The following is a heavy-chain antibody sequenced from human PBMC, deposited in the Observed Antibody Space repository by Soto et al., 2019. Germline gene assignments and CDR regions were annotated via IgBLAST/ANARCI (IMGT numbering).Heavy chain of an antibody. CDR3: ARDEAAYSSGWWGGYYYYYYGMDV. J-gene: IGHJ6*02. CDR1: GYTFTSYA. D-gene: IGHD6-19*01. CDR2: INTNTGNP. V-gene: IGHV7-4-1*01. Sequence: ASVKVSCKASGYTFTSYAMNWVRQAPGQGLEWMGWINTNTGNPTYAQGFTGRFVLSLDTSVSTAYLQICSLKAEDTAVYYCARDEAAYSSGWWGGYYYYYYGMDVWGQGTTVTVSS.